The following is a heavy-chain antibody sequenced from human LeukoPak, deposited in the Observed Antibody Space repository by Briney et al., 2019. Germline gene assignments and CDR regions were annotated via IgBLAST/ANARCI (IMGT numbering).Heavy chain of an antibody. CDR3: ATGHSYGYDY. V-gene: IGHV3-74*01. J-gene: IGHJ4*02. Sequence: PGGSLRLSCAASGLTFSDFWMHWVRQPPGKGLVWVALKGDGRTTIYADSVKGRFTISRDNAKNTLYLQMNSLRADDSGVYYCATGHSYGYDYWGQGVLVTDSS. D-gene: IGHD5-18*01. CDR2: KGDGRTT. CDR1: GLTFSDFW.